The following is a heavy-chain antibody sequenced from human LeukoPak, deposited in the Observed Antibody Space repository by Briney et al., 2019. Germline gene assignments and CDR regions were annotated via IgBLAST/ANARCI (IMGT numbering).Heavy chain of an antibody. CDR2: MNPNSGNT. CDR1: GYTFTSYD. Sequence: EASVKVSCTASGYTFTSYDINWVRQATGPGLEWMGWMNPNSGNTGYAQKFQVRVTMTRNTSISTAYMELSSLRSEYTAVYYCARGRTIAAAGTDWGQGTLVTVSS. J-gene: IGHJ4*02. V-gene: IGHV1-8*01. CDR3: ARGRTIAAAGTD. D-gene: IGHD6-13*01.